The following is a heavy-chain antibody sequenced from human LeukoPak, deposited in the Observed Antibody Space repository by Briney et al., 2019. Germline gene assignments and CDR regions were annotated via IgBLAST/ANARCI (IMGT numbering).Heavy chain of an antibody. J-gene: IGHJ3*02. CDR2: INHGGTT. CDR3: ARVQSSWGGRYFDWLPAFDI. CDR1: GGSFSGYF. D-gene: IGHD3-9*01. V-gene: IGHV4-34*01. Sequence: SETLSLTCGVYGGSFSGYFWSWIRQTPGTGLEWIGDINHGGTTNYNPLLKSRVTISVDTSKNHYSLKMNSVTAADTAIYYCARVQSSWGGRYFDWLPAFDIWGQGAVVTVSS.